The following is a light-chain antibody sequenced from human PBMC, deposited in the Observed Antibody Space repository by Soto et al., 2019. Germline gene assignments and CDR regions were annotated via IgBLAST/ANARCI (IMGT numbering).Light chain of an antibody. CDR3: GTWDSSLSAGV. CDR1: SSNIGNNF. Sequence: QSVLTQPVSVSAAPGQKVTISCSGSSSNIGNNFVSWYQQLPGTAPKLLIYDNYHRPSGIPDRFSGSKSGTSATLGITGLQTGDEADYYCGTWDSSLSAGVFGGGTKVTVL. J-gene: IGLJ2*01. V-gene: IGLV1-51*01. CDR2: DNY.